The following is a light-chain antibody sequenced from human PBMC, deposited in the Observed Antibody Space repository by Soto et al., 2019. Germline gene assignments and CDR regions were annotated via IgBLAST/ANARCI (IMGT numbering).Light chain of an antibody. J-gene: IGLJ1*01. CDR2: DVS. Sequence: QSALTQPRSVSGSPGQSVTISCTGTSSDVGGYNYVSWCQQHPGKAPKLMIYDVSKRPSGVPDRFSGSKSGNTASLTISGLQAEDEADYYCCSYADGSIYFFGTGTKVTVL. CDR1: SSDVGGYNY. CDR3: CSYADGSIYF. V-gene: IGLV2-11*01.